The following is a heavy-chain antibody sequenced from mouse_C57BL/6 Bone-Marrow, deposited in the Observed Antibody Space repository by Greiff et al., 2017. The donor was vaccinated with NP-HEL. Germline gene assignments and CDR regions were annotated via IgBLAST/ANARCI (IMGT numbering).Heavy chain of an antibody. J-gene: IGHJ4*01. D-gene: IGHD2-5*01. V-gene: IGHV1-81*01. CDR3: ARSGYYSNYVDAMDY. CDR1: GYTFTSYG. Sequence: QVQLQQSGAELARPGASVKLSCKASGYTFTSYGISWVKQRTGQGLEWIGEIYPRSGNTYYNEKFKGKATLTADKSSSTAYMELRSLTSEDSAVYFCARSGYYSNYVDAMDYWGQGTSVTVSS. CDR2: IYPRSGNT.